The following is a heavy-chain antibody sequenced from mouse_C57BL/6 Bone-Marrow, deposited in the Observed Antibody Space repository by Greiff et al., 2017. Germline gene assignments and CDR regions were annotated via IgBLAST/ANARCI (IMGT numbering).Heavy chain of an antibody. J-gene: IGHJ4*01. CDR3: ARSNDGYSLYAMDY. V-gene: IGHV1-26*01. CDR2: INPNNGGT. D-gene: IGHD2-3*01. CDR1: GYTFTDYY. Sequence: EVQLQQSGPELVKPGASVKISCKASGYTFTDYYMNWVKQSHGKSLEWIGDINPNNGGTSYNQKFKGKATLTVDKSSSTAYMELRSLTSEDSAVYYCARSNDGYSLYAMDYWGQGTSVTVSS.